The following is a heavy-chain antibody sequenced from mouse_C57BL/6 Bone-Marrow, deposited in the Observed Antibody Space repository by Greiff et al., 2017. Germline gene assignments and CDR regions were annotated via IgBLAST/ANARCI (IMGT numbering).Heavy chain of an antibody. J-gene: IGHJ3*01. Sequence: EVQRVESGGGLVKPGGSLKLSCAASGFTFSSYAMSWVRQTPEKRLEWVATISDGGSYTYYPDNVKGRFTISRDNAKNNLYLQMSHLKSEDTAMYYCARVDAYWGQGTLVTVSA. CDR3: ARVDAY. V-gene: IGHV5-4*01. CDR2: ISDGGSYT. CDR1: GFTFSSYA.